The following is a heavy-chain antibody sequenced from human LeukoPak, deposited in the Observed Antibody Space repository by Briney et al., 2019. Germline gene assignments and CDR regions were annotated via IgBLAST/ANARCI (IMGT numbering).Heavy chain of an antibody. CDR2: IYYSGST. D-gene: IGHD3-22*01. J-gene: IGHJ4*02. CDR1: GGSMSGYY. V-gene: IGHV4-59*01. CDR3: ARADRSGYYSFFDY. Sequence: SETLSLTCTVSGGSMSGYYWSWIRQPPGKGLEWIGYIYYSGSTNYSPSLRSRATMSVDTSKNQFSLKLTSVTAADTAVYYCARADRSGYYSFFDYWGLGTLVTVSS.